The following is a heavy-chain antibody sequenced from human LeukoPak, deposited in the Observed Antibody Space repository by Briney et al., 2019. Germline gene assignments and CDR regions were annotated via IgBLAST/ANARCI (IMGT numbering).Heavy chain of an antibody. CDR2: ISSSSSYI. D-gene: IGHD2-2*01. CDR3: ARETPPDCSSTSCYGGYYYYYYMDV. CDR1: GFTFSSYS. Sequence: GGSLRLSCAASGFTFSSYSMNWVRQAPGKGLEWVSSISSSSSYIYYADSVKGRFTISRDNAKNSLYLQMNSLRAEDTTVYYCARETPPDCSSTSCYGGYYYYYYMDVWGKGTTVTVSS. V-gene: IGHV3-21*01. J-gene: IGHJ6*03.